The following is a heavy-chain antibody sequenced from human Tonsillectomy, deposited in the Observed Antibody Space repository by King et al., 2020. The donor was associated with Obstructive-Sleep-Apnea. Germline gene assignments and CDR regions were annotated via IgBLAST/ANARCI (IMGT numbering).Heavy chain of an antibody. J-gene: IGHJ4*02. CDR2: IYHIGGT. Sequence: VQLQESGPGLVKPPGTLSFMCAVSGGFSSSNWWSWVRQPPGKGLEWIGEIYHIGGTNYNPSLKSRVTMSVDKSKNQLSLKLISVTAADTAVYYCARESSTGYYSFDYWGQGTLVTVSS. D-gene: IGHD3-9*01. V-gene: IGHV4-4*03. CDR1: GGFSSSNW. CDR3: ARESSTGYYSFDY.